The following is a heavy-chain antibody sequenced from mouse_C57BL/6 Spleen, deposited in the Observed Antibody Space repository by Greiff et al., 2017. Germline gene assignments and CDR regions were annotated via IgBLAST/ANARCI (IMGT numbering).Heavy chain of an antibody. CDR1: GFTFSDYY. J-gene: IGHJ1*03. Sequence: EVKLMESEGGLVQPGSSMKLSCTASGFTFSDYYMAWVRQVPEKGLEWVANINYDGSSTYYLDSLKSRFIISRDNTKNILYLQMSSLKSEDTATYYCARDLNYGSIGNWYFDVWGTGTTVTVSS. V-gene: IGHV5-16*01. CDR3: ARDLNYGSIGNWYFDV. CDR2: INYDGSST. D-gene: IGHD1-1*01.